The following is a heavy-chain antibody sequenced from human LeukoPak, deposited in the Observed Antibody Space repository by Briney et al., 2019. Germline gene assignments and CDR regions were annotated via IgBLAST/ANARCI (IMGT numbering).Heavy chain of an antibody. CDR3: ARGSMRLDY. CDR2: IKQDGSEK. V-gene: IGHV3-7*04. Sequence: GGSLRLSCAASGFTFSSYSMNWVRQAPGKGLEWVANIKQDGSEKYYVDSVKGRFTISRDNAKNSLYLQMNSLRAEDTAVYYCARGSMRLDYWGQGTLVTVSS. D-gene: IGHD2-8*01. CDR1: GFTFSSYS. J-gene: IGHJ4*02.